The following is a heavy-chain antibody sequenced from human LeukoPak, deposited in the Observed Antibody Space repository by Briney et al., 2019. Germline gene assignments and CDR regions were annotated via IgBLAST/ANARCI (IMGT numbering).Heavy chain of an antibody. V-gene: IGHV4-38-2*01. Sequence: SETLSLTCAVSGYSISSGYYWGWIRQPPGKGLEWIGSIYHSGSTYYNPSLKSRVTISVDTSKNQFSLKLSSVTAADTAVYYCARHELGWSYARDAFDIWGQGTMVTVSS. J-gene: IGHJ3*02. D-gene: IGHD1-26*01. CDR2: IYHSGST. CDR1: GYSISSGYY. CDR3: ARHELGWSYARDAFDI.